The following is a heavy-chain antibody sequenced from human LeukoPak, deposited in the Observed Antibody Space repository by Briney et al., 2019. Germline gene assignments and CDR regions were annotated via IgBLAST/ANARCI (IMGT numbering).Heavy chain of an antibody. Sequence: GGSLRLSCAASGFTFSSYSMNWVRQAPGKGLEWVSSISSSSSYIYYADSVKGRFTISRDNSKNTLYLQMNSLRAEDTAVYYCARRALTRDYYDSSGYRLYYFDYWSQGTLVTVSS. D-gene: IGHD3-22*01. CDR3: ARRALTRDYYDSSGYRLYYFDY. J-gene: IGHJ4*02. V-gene: IGHV3-21*01. CDR2: ISSSSSYI. CDR1: GFTFSSYS.